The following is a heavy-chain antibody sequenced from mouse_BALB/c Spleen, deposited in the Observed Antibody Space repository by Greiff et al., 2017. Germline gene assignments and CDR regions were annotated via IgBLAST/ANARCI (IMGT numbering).Heavy chain of an antibody. CDR3: ARAYYYGHYYCDY. J-gene: IGHJ2*01. V-gene: IGHV5-6-5*01. D-gene: IGHD1-1*01. CDR1: GFTFSSYA. Sequence: DVKLVESGGGLVKPGGSLKLSCAASGFTFSSYAMSWVRQTPEKRLEWVASISSGGSTYYPDSVKGRFTISRDNARNILYLQMSSLRSEDTAMYYCARAYYYGHYYCDYWGQGTTLTVSS. CDR2: ISSGGST.